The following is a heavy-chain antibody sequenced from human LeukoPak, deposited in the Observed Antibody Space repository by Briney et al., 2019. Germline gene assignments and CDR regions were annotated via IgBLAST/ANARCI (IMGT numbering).Heavy chain of an antibody. Sequence: SETLSLACAVSGYSISSDNYWVWIRQPPGQGLEWTGGIYHSGSTYYNPSLKSRVTMSVGTSKNQFSLKLSSATAADTAVYYCARAPRDSSSSNYMRRFDYWGQGTLVTVSS. CDR3: ARAPRDSSSSNYMRRFDY. V-gene: IGHV4-38-2*01. J-gene: IGHJ4*02. CDR2: IYHSGST. D-gene: IGHD3-22*01. CDR1: GYSISSDNY.